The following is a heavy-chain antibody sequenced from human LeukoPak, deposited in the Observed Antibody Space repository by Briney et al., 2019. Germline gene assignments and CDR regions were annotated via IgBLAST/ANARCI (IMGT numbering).Heavy chain of an antibody. CDR3: ARPTYYDFWSGYYFDY. J-gene: IGHJ4*02. CDR1: GGSFSGYY. Sequence: PSETLSLTCAVYGGSFSGYYWSWIRQPPGKGLEWIGEINHSGSTNYNPSLKSRVTISVDTSKNQFSLKLSSVTAADTAVYYCARPTYYDFWSGYYFDYWGQGTLVTVSS. D-gene: IGHD3-3*01. CDR2: INHSGST. V-gene: IGHV4-34*01.